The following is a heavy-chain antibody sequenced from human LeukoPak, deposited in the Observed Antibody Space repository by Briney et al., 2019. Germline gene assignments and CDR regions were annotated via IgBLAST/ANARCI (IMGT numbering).Heavy chain of an antibody. Sequence: SETLSLTCTVSGGSISSSCYYWGWIRQPPGKGLEWIGSINYSGSTYYNPSLKSRVTISVDKSKNPFSLKLSSVTAADTAVYYCARARSDYDREGHWFDPCGQGTLVTVYS. J-gene: IGHJ5*02. CDR2: INYSGST. CDR1: GGSISSSCYY. V-gene: IGHV4-39*07. D-gene: IGHD3-22*01. CDR3: ARARSDYDREGHWFDP.